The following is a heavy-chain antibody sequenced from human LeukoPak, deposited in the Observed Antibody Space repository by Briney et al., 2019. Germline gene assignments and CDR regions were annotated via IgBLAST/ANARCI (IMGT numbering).Heavy chain of an antibody. J-gene: IGHJ4*02. V-gene: IGHV1-3*01. CDR2: INAGNGNT. Sequence: ASVTVSCTASGYTFTSYAMHWVRQAPGQRLEWMGWINAGNGNTKYSQKFQGRVTITRDTSASTAYMELSSLRSEDTAVYYCARGVYSYGPKPVDYWGQGTLVTVSS. CDR1: GYTFTSYA. CDR3: ARGVYSYGPKPVDY. D-gene: IGHD5-18*01.